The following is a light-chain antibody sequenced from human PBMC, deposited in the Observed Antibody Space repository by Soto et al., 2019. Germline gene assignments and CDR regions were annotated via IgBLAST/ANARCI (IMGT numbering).Light chain of an antibody. CDR2: GAS. CDR3: HQYDSSPFT. V-gene: IGKV3-20*01. Sequence: EIVLTQSPGTLSLSPGERATLSCRASQSVSSSYLAWYQQKPGQAPWLLIYGASRRASGVPDRFIGSGSGTDFTLTISGLEPEDFAVYYCHQYDSSPFTCGQGTRLDI. CDR1: QSVSSSY. J-gene: IGKJ5*01.